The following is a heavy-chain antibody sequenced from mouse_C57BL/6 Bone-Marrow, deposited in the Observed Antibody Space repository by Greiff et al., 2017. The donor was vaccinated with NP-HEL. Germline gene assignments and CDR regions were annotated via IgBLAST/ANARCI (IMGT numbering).Heavy chain of an antibody. D-gene: IGHD1-1*01. V-gene: IGHV5-9-1*02. Sequence: EVKLVESGEGLVKPGGSLKLSCAASGFTFSSYAMSWVRQTPEKRLEWVAYISSGGDYIYYADTVKGRFTISRDNARNTLYLQMSSLKSEDTAMYYCTRGPYGSSPVAMDYWGQGTSVTVSS. CDR2: ISSGGDYI. J-gene: IGHJ4*01. CDR1: GFTFSSYA. CDR3: TRGPYGSSPVAMDY.